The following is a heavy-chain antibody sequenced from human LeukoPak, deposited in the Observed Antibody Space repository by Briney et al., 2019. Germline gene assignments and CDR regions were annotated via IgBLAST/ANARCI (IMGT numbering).Heavy chain of an antibody. J-gene: IGHJ4*02. V-gene: IGHV1-2*02. CDR2: INPNSGGT. CDR3: ARTKPPSTSCLLLDY. Sequence: ASVKVSCKASGYTFTGYYIHWLRQAPGRGLEWMGWINPNSGGTNYAQKFQGLVTMSRDTSITTAYMELNRLISDDTAVYFCARTKPPSTSCLLLDYWGQGTLVTVSS. CDR1: GYTFTGYY. D-gene: IGHD2-2*01.